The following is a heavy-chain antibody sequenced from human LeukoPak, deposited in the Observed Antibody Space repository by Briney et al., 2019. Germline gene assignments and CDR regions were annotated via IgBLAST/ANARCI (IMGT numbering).Heavy chain of an antibody. J-gene: IGHJ4*02. CDR2: IYYSGST. V-gene: IGHV4-59*01. Sequence: SETRSLTCTVSRGSIVDYYWSWIRQPPGEGLEWIGYIYYSGSTNYNPSLKSRVTISLDTSKNQFSLNLNSVTAADTAVYYCARELKVGNTGYYFDYWGQGTLVTVSS. D-gene: IGHD2/OR15-2a*01. CDR1: RGSIVDYY. CDR3: ARELKVGNTGYYFDY.